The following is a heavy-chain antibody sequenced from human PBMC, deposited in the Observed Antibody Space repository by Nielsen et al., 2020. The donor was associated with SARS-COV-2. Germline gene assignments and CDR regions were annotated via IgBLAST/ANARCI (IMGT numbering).Heavy chain of an antibody. CDR1: GFAFSGYS. CDR3: VSSWTAP. Sequence: GESLKISYAASGFAFSGYSMNWVRQGPGKGLEWVGRITSISNGATTDYAAPVRGRFTISRDDSKNTVHLQMNSLKTEDTAVYYCVSSWTAPWGQGTLVTVSS. D-gene: IGHD3-16*02. CDR2: ITSISNGATT. J-gene: IGHJ5*02. V-gene: IGHV3-15*01.